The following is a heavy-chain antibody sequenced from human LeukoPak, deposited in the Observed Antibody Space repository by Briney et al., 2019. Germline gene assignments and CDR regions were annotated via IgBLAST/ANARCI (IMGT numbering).Heavy chain of an antibody. CDR3: ARLSVRSSSWTSAFDI. D-gene: IGHD6-13*01. CDR1: GGSISSNGHY. J-gene: IGHJ3*02. CDR2: IFHSGTT. V-gene: IGHV4-30-2*01. Sequence: SETLSLTCTVSGGSISSNGHYWTWIRQPPGKGLEWIGYIFHSGTTYYNTSLKSRVTISLDRSKNEFSLKLSSVTAADTAVYYCARLSVRSSSWTSAFDIWGQGTMVTVSS.